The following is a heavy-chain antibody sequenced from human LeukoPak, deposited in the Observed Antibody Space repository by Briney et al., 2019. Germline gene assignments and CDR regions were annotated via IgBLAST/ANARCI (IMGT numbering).Heavy chain of an antibody. D-gene: IGHD2-2*02. CDR1: GFTFSSYA. Sequence: GGSLRLSCAASGFTFSSYAMSWVRQAPGKGLEWVSAISGSGASTYYADSVKDRFTLSRDDSKNTLYLQMNSLRAEDTAVYYCAKSRSSSSASCYNYWGQGTLVTVSS. CDR2: ISGSGAST. V-gene: IGHV3-23*01. CDR3: AKSRSSSSASCYNY. J-gene: IGHJ4*02.